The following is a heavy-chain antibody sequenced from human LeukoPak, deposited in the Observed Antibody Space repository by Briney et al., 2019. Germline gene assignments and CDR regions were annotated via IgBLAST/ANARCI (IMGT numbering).Heavy chain of an antibody. J-gene: IGHJ4*02. CDR1: VYSIRSDNY. CDR3: ARAPRDSSSSNYMRRFDY. CDR2: IYHSGST. D-gene: IGHD3-22*01. Sequence: SETLSLTCAVSVYSIRSDNYWVWIRQPPGQGLEGTGGIYHSGSTYYNPSLKSRVTMSVETSKNQFSLKVSSVTAADTAVYYCARAPRDSSSSNYMRRFDYWGQGTLVTVSS. V-gene: IGHV4-38-2*01.